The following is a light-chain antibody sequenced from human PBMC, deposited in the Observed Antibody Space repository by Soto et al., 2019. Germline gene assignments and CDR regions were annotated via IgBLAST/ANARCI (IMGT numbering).Light chain of an antibody. V-gene: IGKV3-15*01. CDR1: QGVGSA. Sequence: EIVMTQSPATLSVSPGETATLSCRASQGVGSAVAWYQHTPGQAPRLLIVGAAIRATGVPGRFSGGGSGTEFTLTISSLQSEDFAVDACQQYKNWPPFTFGGGTTVEVK. J-gene: IGKJ4*01. CDR2: GAA. CDR3: QQYKNWPPFT.